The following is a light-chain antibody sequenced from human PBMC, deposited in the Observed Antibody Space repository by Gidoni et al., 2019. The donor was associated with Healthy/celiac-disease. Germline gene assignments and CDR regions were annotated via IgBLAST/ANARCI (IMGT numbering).Light chain of an antibody. CDR2: DAS. Sequence: IVLTQSPSTLSLSPGERATLSCRASQSVSSYLAWYQQNPGQAPSLLIYDASNRATGIPARFSGSGSGTDFTLTISSLDPEDFAVYYCQQRSNWPGTFGQGTKLEIK. CDR3: QQRSNWPGT. V-gene: IGKV3-11*01. J-gene: IGKJ2*01. CDR1: QSVSSY.